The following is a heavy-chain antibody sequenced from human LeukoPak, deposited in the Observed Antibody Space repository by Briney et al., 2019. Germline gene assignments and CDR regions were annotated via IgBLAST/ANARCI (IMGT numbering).Heavy chain of an antibody. D-gene: IGHD5-18*01. CDR2: INHSGST. Sequence: SETLSLTCAVYGGSFSGYYWSWIRQPPGKGLEWIGEINHSGSTNYNPSLKSRVTISVDTSKNQFSLKLGSVTAADTAVYYCARYSYGYDWGQGTLVTVSS. CDR3: ARYSYGYD. V-gene: IGHV4-34*01. J-gene: IGHJ4*02. CDR1: GGSFSGYY.